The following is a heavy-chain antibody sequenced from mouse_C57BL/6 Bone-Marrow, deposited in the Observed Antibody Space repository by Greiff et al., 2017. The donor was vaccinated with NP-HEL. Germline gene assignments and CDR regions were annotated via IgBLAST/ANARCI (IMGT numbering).Heavy chain of an antibody. D-gene: IGHD1-1*01. CDR1: GYTFTDYY. CDR3: ARDGTYYSSMDY. CDR2: IYPGSGNT. Sequence: VQLQQSGAELVRPGASVKLSCKASGYTFTDYYINWVKQRPGQGLEWIARIYPGSGNTYYNEKFKGKATLTAEKSSSTAYMQLSSLTSEDSAVYFCARDGTYYSSMDYWGQGTSVTVSS. J-gene: IGHJ4*01. V-gene: IGHV1-76*01.